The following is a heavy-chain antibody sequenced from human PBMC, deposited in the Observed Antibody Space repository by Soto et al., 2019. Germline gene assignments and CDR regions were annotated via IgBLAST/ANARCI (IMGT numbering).Heavy chain of an antibody. D-gene: IGHD2-2*01. CDR1: GFTFNTFG. V-gene: IGHV3-30*18. Sequence: QEQLVESGGGVVLPGRSLRLSCAASGFTFNTFGMHWVRQAPGKGLEWVAVISYDGSDKYYSDSVRGRFTISRDNSMNTLYLQMNSLRTEDTAVYYCAKSPNIYCSSYHCYKYYIDYWGQGTLVTVS. J-gene: IGHJ4*02. CDR3: AKSPNIYCSSYHCYKYYIDY. CDR2: ISYDGSDK.